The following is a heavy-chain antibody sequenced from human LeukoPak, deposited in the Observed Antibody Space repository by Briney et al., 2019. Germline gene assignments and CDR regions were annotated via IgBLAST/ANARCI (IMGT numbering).Heavy chain of an antibody. CDR2: IYYSGST. CDR3: ARGTIKRTVVTPFDY. J-gene: IGHJ4*02. D-gene: IGHD4-23*01. CDR1: GGSISSGGYY. Sequence: SETLSLTCTVSGGSISSGGYYWSWIRQHPGKGLEWIGYIYYSGSTYYNPSLKSRVTISVDTSKNQFSLKLSSVTAADTAVYYCARGTIKRTVVTPFDYWGQGTLVTVSS. V-gene: IGHV4-31*03.